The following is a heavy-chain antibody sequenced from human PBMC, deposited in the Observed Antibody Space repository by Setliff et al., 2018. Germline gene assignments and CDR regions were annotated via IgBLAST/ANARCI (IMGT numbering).Heavy chain of an antibody. CDR3: ARHEFVGGYYGSVTYRHFDY. J-gene: IGHJ4*02. Sequence: LSLTCTVSGDSITSGSYYWSWVRQPAGQGLEWIGQIYTRGSTNENPSLKSRVTISVDTSKNQVSLQVTSVTATDTAVYYCARHEFVGGYYGSVTYRHFDYWGQGILVTVSS. D-gene: IGHD3-10*01. CDR1: GDSITSGSYY. V-gene: IGHV4-61*09. CDR2: IYTRGST.